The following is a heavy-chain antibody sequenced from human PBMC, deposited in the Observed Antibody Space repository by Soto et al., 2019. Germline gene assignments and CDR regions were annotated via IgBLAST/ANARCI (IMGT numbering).Heavy chain of an antibody. CDR2: IYYSGST. J-gene: IGHJ6*02. CDR3: ARDSSSPYYYYGMDG. CDR1: GGSISSGGYY. V-gene: IGHV4-31*03. Sequence: SETLSLTCTVSGGSISSGGYYWSWIRQHPGKGLEWIGYIYYSGSTYYNPSLKSRVTISVDTSKNQFSLKLSSVTAADTAVYYCARDSSSPYYYYGMDGWGQGTTVTVSS. D-gene: IGHD6-6*01.